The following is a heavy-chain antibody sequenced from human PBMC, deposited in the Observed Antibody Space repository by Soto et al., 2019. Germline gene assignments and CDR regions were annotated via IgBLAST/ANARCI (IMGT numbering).Heavy chain of an antibody. V-gene: IGHV4-30-4*01. CDR1: GGSIRSGDYY. CDR3: ARVSGSDYEFDY. Sequence: QVQLQESGPGLVKPSQTLSLTCTVSGGSIRSGDYYWSWIRQPPGKGLEWIGYIYYSGITYYNPSLRSPVTISVDTSKNQFSLKLTSVTAADTAVYYCARVSGSDYEFDYWGQGTLVTVSS. D-gene: IGHD1-26*01. J-gene: IGHJ4*02. CDR2: IYYSGIT.